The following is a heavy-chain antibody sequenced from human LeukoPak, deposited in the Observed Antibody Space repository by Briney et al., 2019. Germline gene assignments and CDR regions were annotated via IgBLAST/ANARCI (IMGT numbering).Heavy chain of an antibody. Sequence: GGSLRLSCAAFGFTVSSNYMSWVRQAPGKGLEWASVIYSGGNTYYADSVKGRFTISRDNSKDTLYLQMNSLRVEDTAVYYCARWGRLAATGPNWFDPWGQGTLVTVSS. CDR1: GFTVSSNY. D-gene: IGHD6-13*01. CDR2: IYSGGNT. J-gene: IGHJ5*02. CDR3: ARWGRLAATGPNWFDP. V-gene: IGHV3-53*01.